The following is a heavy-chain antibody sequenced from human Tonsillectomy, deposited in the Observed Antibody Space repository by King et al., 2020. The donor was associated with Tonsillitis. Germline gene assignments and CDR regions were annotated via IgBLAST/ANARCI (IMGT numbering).Heavy chain of an antibody. CDR2: ISYDGSNK. V-gene: IGHV3-30-3*01. CDR3: ARDQSPGDSSSGYLNY. CDR1: GFTFSSYA. Sequence: VQLVESGGGVVQPGRSLRLSCAASGFTFSSYAMHWVRQAPGKGLEWVAVISYDGSNKYYADSVTGRFTIARDYSKNTLYLQMNSLRAEDTAVYYCARDQSPGDSSSGYLNYWGQGTLVTVSS. J-gene: IGHJ4*02. D-gene: IGHD3-22*01.